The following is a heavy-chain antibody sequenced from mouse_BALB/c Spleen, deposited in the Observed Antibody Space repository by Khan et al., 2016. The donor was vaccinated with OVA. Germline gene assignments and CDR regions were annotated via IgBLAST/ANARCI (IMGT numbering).Heavy chain of an antibody. V-gene: IGHV1-7*01. CDR3: ARRGLRWDFDY. J-gene: IGHJ2*01. D-gene: IGHD1-1*01. CDR1: GYTFINYW. Sequence: VQLQESGAELAKPGASVKMSCKASGYTFINYWILWVKQRPGQGLEWIGYINPSTGYTEYNQNFKDKATLTADKSSSTAYMQLSSLTSEDSAVYYCARRGLRWDFDYRSQDTTLTVTS. CDR2: INPSTGYT.